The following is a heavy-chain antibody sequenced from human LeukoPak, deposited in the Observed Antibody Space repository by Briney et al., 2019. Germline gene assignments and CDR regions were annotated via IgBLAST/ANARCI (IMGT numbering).Heavy chain of an antibody. CDR2: ISYDGSNK. CDR1: GFTFSSYA. J-gene: IGHJ4*02. CDR3: ASWPTGGY. D-gene: IGHD2-15*01. Sequence: GGSLRLSCAASGFTFSSYAMHWARQAPGKGLEWVAVISYDGSNKYYADSVKGRFTISRDNSKNTLYLQMNSLRAEDTAVYYCASWPTGGYWGQGTLVTVSS. V-gene: IGHV3-30*04.